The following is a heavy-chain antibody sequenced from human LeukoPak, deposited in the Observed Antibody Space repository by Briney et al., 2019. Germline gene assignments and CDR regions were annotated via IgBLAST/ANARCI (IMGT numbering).Heavy chain of an antibody. CDR3: ARGSWLVRDY. D-gene: IGHD6-19*01. J-gene: IGHJ4*02. V-gene: IGHV4-59*01. Sequence: SETLSLTCTVSGGSISSYYWSWIRQPPGKGLEWIGYIYYSGSTNYNPSLKSRVTISVDTSKNQFSLKLSSVTAADTAVYYCARGSWLVRDYWGQGTLVTVSS. CDR2: IYYSGST. CDR1: GGSISSYY.